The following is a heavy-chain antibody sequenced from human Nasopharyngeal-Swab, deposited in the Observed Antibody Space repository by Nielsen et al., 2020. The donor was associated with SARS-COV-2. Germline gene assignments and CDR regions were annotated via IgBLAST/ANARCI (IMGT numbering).Heavy chain of an antibody. CDR3: ARDDCITDSCSSGYYNYGMDV. D-gene: IGHD2-15*01. J-gene: IGHJ6*02. V-gene: IGHV1-46*01. CDR1: GYTFTRQY. CDR2: INPGGGST. Sequence: ASVKVSCKASGYTFTRQYIHWVRQAPGQGLEWMGIINPGGGSTRYAQNFQGRVTMTRDTSTSTVYMEVSSLRSEDTAVYYCARDDCITDSCSSGYYNYGMDVWGQGTTVPLSS.